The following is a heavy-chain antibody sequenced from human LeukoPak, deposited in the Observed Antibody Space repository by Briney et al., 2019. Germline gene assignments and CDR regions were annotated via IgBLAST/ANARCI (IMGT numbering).Heavy chain of an antibody. D-gene: IGHD1-1*01. V-gene: IGHV4-61*08. J-gene: IGHJ3*01. CDR1: GGSISSGGYS. CDR3: AGDVMSTALDAFDV. CDR2: IYYSGST. Sequence: SETLSLTCAVSGGSISSGGYSWSWIRQPPGKGLEWIGYIYYSGSTNYNPSLKSRVTISVDTSKNQFSLKLSSVTAADTAVYYCAGDVMSTALDAFDVWGQGTMVTVSS.